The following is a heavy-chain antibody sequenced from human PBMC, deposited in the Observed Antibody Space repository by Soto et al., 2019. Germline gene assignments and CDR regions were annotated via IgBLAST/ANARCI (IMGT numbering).Heavy chain of an antibody. Sequence: GGSLRLSCAASGFTFSSYGMHWVRQAPGKGLEWVAVIWYDGSNKYYADSVKGRFTISRDNSKNTLYLQMNSLRAEDTAVYYCARGASAAPYSSSSDYYYYGMDVWGQGTTVTVSS. J-gene: IGHJ6*02. CDR3: ARGASAAPYSSSSDYYYYGMDV. V-gene: IGHV3-33*01. D-gene: IGHD6-6*01. CDR1: GFTFSSYG. CDR2: IWYDGSNK.